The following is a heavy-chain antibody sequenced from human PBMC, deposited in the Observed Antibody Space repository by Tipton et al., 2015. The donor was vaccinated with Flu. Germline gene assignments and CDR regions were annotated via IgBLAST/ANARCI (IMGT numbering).Heavy chain of an antibody. CDR2: IYSDGST. Sequence: SLRLSCAASGITFSSYAMSWVRQAPGKGLEWVSVIYSDGSTYYIDSVKGRFTISRDNSKNMLSLEMNSLRAEDTAVYYCARGQGANPWGQGTLVTVSS. V-gene: IGHV3-23*03. CDR3: ARGQGANP. J-gene: IGHJ5*02. CDR1: GITFSSYA.